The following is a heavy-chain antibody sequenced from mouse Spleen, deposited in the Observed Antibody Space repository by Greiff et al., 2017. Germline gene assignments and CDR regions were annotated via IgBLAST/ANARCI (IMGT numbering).Heavy chain of an antibody. Sequence: VQLQQSGAELARPGASVKMSCKASGYTFTSYTMHWVKQRPGQGLEWIGYINPSSGYTKYNQKFKDKATLTADKSSSTAYMQLSSLTSEDSAVYYCARETGSSYVNYAMDYWGQGTSVTVSS. CDR2: INPSSGYT. CDR3: ARETGSSYVNYAMDY. D-gene: IGHD1-1*01. J-gene: IGHJ4*01. V-gene: IGHV1-4*01. CDR1: GYTFTSYT.